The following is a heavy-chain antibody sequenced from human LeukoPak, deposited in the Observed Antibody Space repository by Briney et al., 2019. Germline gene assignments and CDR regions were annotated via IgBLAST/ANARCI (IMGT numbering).Heavy chain of an antibody. D-gene: IGHD6-13*01. Sequence: SETLSLTCTVSGGSIRSSHWSWIRQPPGKGLEFIGYIYYSGTSNYNPSLKSRVTMSVDTSNNQFSLKLNSVTAADTAVYYYAKAAGYSTIYWFDPWGQGTLVTVSS. CDR3: AKAAGYSTIYWFDP. CDR1: GGSIRSSH. CDR2: IYYSGTS. V-gene: IGHV4-59*01. J-gene: IGHJ5*02.